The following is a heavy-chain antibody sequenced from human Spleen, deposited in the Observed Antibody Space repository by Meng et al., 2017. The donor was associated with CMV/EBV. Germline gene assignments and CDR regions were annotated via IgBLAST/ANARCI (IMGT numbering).Heavy chain of an antibody. D-gene: IGHD2-15*01. J-gene: IGHJ5*02. CDR2: IYYSGST. CDR3: ARAYIVVVVAAIPGNWFDP. CDR1: GGSISSSSYH. V-gene: IGHV4-39*07. Sequence: QSRDSGPDLGNPSETLSLPRTVPGGSISSSSYHWGWIRQPPGKGLEWIGSIYYSGSTYYNPSLKSRVTISVDTSKNQFSLKLSSVTAADTAVYYCARAYIVVVVAAIPGNWFDPWGQGTLVTVSS.